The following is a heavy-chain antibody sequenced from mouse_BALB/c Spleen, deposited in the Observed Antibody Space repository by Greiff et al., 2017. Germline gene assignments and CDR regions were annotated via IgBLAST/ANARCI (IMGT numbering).Heavy chain of an antibody. CDR3: ARPAYYRYDEAPWFAY. Sequence: EVKLVESGGGLVQPGGSRKLSCAASGFTFSSFGMHWVRQAPEKGLEWVAYISSGSSTIYYADTVKGRFTISRDNPKNTLFLQRTSLRSEDTAMYYGARPAYYRYDEAPWFAYWGQGTLVTVSA. J-gene: IGHJ3*01. D-gene: IGHD2-14*01. CDR2: ISSGSSTI. V-gene: IGHV5-17*02. CDR1: GFTFSSFG.